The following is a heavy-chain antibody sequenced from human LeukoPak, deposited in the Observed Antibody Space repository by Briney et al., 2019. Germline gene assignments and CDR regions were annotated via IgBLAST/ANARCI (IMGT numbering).Heavy chain of an antibody. V-gene: IGHV3-53*01. CDR3: AKSAAGIFGVVWIIDY. J-gene: IGHJ4*02. CDR2: IYSGGST. CDR1: GFTVSSNY. D-gene: IGHD3-3*01. Sequence: GGSLRLSCAASGFTVSSNYMSWVRQAPGKGLEWVSVIYSGGSTYYADSVKGRFTISRDNSKNTLYLQMNSLRAEDTAVYYCAKSAAGIFGVVWIIDYWGQGTLVTVSS.